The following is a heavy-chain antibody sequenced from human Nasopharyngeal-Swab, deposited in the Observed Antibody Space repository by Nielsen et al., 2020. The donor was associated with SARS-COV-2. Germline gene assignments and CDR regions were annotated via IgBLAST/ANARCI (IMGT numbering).Heavy chain of an antibody. J-gene: IGHJ6*03. CDR1: GYTFTSYG. CDR3: ARGPVVVPAAIPEGGYYYYMDV. CDR2: ISAYNGNT. Sequence: ASVKVSCKASGYTFTSYGISWVRQAPGQGLEWMGWISAYNGNTNYAQKLQGRVTMTTDTSTSTAYMELRSLRSDDTAVYCCARGPVVVPAAIPEGGYYYYMDVWGKGTTVTVSS. D-gene: IGHD2-2*02. V-gene: IGHV1-18*01.